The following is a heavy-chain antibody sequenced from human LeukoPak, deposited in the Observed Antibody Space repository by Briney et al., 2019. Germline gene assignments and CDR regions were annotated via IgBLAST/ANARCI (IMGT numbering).Heavy chain of an antibody. CDR3: ANNPKLLADAFDI. D-gene: IGHD2-15*01. J-gene: IGHJ3*02. CDR1: GFTFSDYY. V-gene: IGHV3-11*01. CDR2: ISSSGSTI. Sequence: GGSLRLSCAASGFTFSDYYMSWIRQAPGKGLEWVSYISSSGSTIYYADSVKGRFTISRDNAKNPLYLQMSSLRAEDTAVYYCANNPKLLADAFDIWGQGTMVTVSS.